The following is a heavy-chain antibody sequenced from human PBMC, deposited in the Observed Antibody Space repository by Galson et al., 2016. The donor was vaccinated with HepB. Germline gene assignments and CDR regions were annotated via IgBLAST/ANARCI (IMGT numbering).Heavy chain of an antibody. CDR1: GFTFSNFG. Sequence: SLRLSCAASGFTFSNFGMHWVRQAPGKGLEWVAVIWYDGSNQYYADSVRGRFTISRDNSENTVSLQMDNLRDEDTAVYYCARDQGSGGWNKGWFDPWGQGSLVTVSS. V-gene: IGHV3-33*01. CDR3: ARDQGSGGWNKGWFDP. CDR2: IWYDGSNQ. J-gene: IGHJ5*02. D-gene: IGHD1/OR15-1a*01.